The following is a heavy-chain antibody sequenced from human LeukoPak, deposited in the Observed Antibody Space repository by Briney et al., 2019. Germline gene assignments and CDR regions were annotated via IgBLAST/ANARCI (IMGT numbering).Heavy chain of an antibody. D-gene: IGHD5-12*01. V-gene: IGHV3-23*01. CDR2: ISGSGGST. Sequence: GGSLRLSCAASGFTFSSFAMTWVRQAPGRGLEWVSSISGSGGSTYYADSVQGRFTISRDNSKNTLYLQMNSLRAEDTAVYYCASGDSGYYFDYWGQGTLVTVSP. J-gene: IGHJ4*02. CDR3: ASGDSGYYFDY. CDR1: GFTFSSFA.